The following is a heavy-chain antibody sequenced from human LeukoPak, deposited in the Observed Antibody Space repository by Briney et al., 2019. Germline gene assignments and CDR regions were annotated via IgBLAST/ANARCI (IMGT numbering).Heavy chain of an antibody. CDR2: ISSSSSTI. J-gene: IGHJ4*02. CDR3: VGGGGYYYLGSGFDY. D-gene: IGHD3-22*01. V-gene: IGHV3-48*04. CDR1: GFTFSSYS. Sequence: GGSLRLSSAASGFTFSSYSMNWVRQAPGKGLEWVSYISSSSSTIYYADSVKGRFTISRDNAKNSLYLQMNSLRAEDTAVYYCVGGGGYYYLGSGFDYWGQGTLVTVSS.